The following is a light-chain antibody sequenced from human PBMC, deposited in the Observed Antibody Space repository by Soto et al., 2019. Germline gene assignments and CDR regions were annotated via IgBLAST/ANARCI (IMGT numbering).Light chain of an antibody. CDR1: QSVSSN. CDR3: QRYNNWPPWT. V-gene: IGKV3-15*01. J-gene: IGKJ1*01. CDR2: GAS. Sequence: EIVMTQSPATLSVSPGERATLSCRASQSVSSNLAWYQQKPGQAPRLLIYGASTRATGIPARFSGSGSGTEFTLTISSLQSEDFAVYYWQRYNNWPPWTFGQGTKVEIK.